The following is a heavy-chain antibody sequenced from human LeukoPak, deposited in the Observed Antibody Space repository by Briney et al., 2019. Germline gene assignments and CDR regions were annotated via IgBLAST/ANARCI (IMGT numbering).Heavy chain of an antibody. CDR1: GFTFTCCA. Sequence: GGSLRLSCAASGFTFTCCAMHWVRQAPGKGLEWVAFVRFDGSNKYYADSVKGRFTISRDNSYNTMYLQMDSLRAEDTAVYYCAKSGGYFFDNWGQGTLVTVSS. D-gene: IGHD3-16*01. J-gene: IGHJ4*02. CDR2: VRFDGSNK. V-gene: IGHV3-30*02. CDR3: AKSGGYFFDN.